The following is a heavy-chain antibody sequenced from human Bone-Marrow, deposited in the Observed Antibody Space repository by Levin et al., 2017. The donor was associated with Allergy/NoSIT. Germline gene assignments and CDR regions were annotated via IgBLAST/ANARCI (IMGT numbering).Heavy chain of an antibody. V-gene: IGHV3-23*02. J-gene: IGHJ6*02. CDR3: AKDRDSSSARAYGLDV. D-gene: IGHD3-22*01. CDR1: GFTFSTYA. CDR2: ISGSGCIT. Sequence: GGSLRLSCAASGFTFSTYAMTWVRQAPGKGLEWICSISGSGCITYYGDSVKGRVTISRDNSRDTLYLQMSSLRAEDTAVYFCAKDRDSSSARAYGLDVWGQGTTVTVSS.